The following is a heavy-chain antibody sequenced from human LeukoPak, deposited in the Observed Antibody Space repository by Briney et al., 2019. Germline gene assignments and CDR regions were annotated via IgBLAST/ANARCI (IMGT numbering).Heavy chain of an antibody. CDR3: ARGEPIISSTGPQPRDY. Sequence: GASVKVSCKASGYTFTGYYMHWVRQAPGQGLEWMGWINPNSGGTNYAQKFQGWVTMTRDTSISTAYMELSRLRSDDTAVYYCARGEPIISSTGPQPRDYWGQGTLVTVSS. CDR2: INPNSGGT. J-gene: IGHJ4*02. D-gene: IGHD2-2*01. CDR1: GYTFTGYY. V-gene: IGHV1-2*04.